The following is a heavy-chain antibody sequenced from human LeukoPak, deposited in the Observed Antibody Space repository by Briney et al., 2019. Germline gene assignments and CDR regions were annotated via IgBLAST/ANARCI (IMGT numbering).Heavy chain of an antibody. Sequence: GESLKISCKGSGYRFTSNWNGWVRQMPGKGLEWMGIIHLGDSDTRYSPSFQGQVTIPADKSISTAYLQWSSLKASDIAMYYCARIRYGGNSGVRWFDPWGQGTLVTVSS. J-gene: IGHJ5*02. D-gene: IGHD4-23*01. V-gene: IGHV5-51*01. CDR3: ARIRYGGNSGVRWFDP. CDR2: IHLGDSDT. CDR1: GYRFTSNW.